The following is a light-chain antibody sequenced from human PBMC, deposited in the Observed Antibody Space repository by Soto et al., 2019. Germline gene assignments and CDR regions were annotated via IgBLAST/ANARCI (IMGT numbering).Light chain of an antibody. Sequence: EIVLTQSPATLSLSPGERATLSCRASQSVDSYLARYQQKVGQAPRLLIYDASNRATGIPARFSGSGSGTDFTLTISRLEPEDFAVYYCQHRSNWPPTFGQGTKVDIK. CDR1: QSVDSY. CDR3: QHRSNWPPT. V-gene: IGKV3-11*01. J-gene: IGKJ1*01. CDR2: DAS.